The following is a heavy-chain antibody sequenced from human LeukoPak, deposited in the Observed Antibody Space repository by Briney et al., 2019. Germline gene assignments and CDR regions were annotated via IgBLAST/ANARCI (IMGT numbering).Heavy chain of an antibody. CDR2: ISGSGDST. CDR1: GFTFSSYA. V-gene: IGHV3-23*01. CDR3: AKGVGIAARPPFDN. J-gene: IGHJ4*02. D-gene: IGHD6-6*01. Sequence: GGSLRLSCAASGFTFSSYAMSWVRQAPGKGLEWVSAISGSGDSTYYGDSVKGRFTISRDNSKNTLYLQMNSLRAEDTAVYYCAKGVGIAARPPFDNWGQGTLVTVSS.